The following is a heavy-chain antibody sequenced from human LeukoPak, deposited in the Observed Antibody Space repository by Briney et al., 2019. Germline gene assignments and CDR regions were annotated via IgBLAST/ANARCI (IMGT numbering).Heavy chain of an antibody. CDR3: AREMTVTSKPYYYYYGMDV. V-gene: IGHV3-66*01. J-gene: IGHJ6*02. Sequence: GGSLRLSCAASGFTVSSNYMSWVRQAPGKGLEWVSVIYSGGSTYYADSVKGRFTISRDNSKNTLYLQMNSLRAEDTAVYYCAREMTVTSKPYYYYYGMDVWGQGTTVTVSS. CDR2: IYSGGST. CDR1: GFTVSSNY. D-gene: IGHD4-11*01.